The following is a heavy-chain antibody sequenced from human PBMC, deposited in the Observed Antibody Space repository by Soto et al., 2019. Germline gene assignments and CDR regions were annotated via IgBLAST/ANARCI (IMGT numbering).Heavy chain of an antibody. CDR1: GFTFSSYC. Sequence: AGSLRLSCAVSGFTFSSYCMHWVRQAPGKGLEWVAVIWYDGSNKYYADSVKGRFTISRDNSKNTLYLQMNSLRAEDTAVYYCARAYYDSSGYLLRRDYYYYGMDVWGQGTTVTVSS. V-gene: IGHV3-33*01. CDR2: IWYDGSNK. D-gene: IGHD3-22*01. CDR3: ARAYYDSSGYLLRRDYYYYGMDV. J-gene: IGHJ6*02.